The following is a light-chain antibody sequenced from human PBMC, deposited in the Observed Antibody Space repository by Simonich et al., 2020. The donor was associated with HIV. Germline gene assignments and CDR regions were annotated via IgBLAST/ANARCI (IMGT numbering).Light chain of an antibody. CDR1: QSVSSN. V-gene: IGKV3-15*01. Sequence: EIVMTQSPATLSVSPGERATLSCRASQSVSSNLAWYQQKPGQAPRLLIDGASTRATGIPARFSGSGSGTEFTLTISSMQSEDFAVYYCQQYNNWPRTLGQGTKVEIK. J-gene: IGKJ1*01. CDR2: GAS. CDR3: QQYNNWPRT.